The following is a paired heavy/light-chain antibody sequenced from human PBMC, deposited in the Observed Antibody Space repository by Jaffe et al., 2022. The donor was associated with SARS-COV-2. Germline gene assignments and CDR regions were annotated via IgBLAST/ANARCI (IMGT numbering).Heavy chain of an antibody. Sequence: QVQLVESGGGVAQPGRSLRLSCAASGFTFSNYGMHWVRQAPGKGLEWVAVVSFDGSEKYHADSVTGRFTISRDNSKNTLNLQMNSLRPEDTAVYYCAKAANVVATWSSPDYYYNMDVWGQGTTVSVSS. CDR1: GFTFSNYG. D-gene: IGHD5-12*01. J-gene: IGHJ6*02. V-gene: IGHV3-30*18. CDR3: AKAANVVATWSSPDYYYNMDV. CDR2: VSFDGSEK.
Light chain of an antibody. CDR2: RNN. CDR3: AAWDDSLIGV. V-gene: IGLV1-47*01. Sequence: QSVLTQPPSASGTPGQRVTISCSGSSSNIGNNFIHWYQQLPGTAPKLLIYRNNQRPSGVPDRFSGSRSGTSASLAISGLRSEDEADYYCAAWDDSLIGVFGGGTKLTVL. CDR1: SSNIGNNF. J-gene: IGLJ3*02.